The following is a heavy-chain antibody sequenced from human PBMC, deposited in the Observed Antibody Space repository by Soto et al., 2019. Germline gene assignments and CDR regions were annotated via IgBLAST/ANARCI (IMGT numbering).Heavy chain of an antibody. CDR2: MYHSGIT. J-gene: IGHJ6*02. Sequence: SETLSLTCTVSGDSVNNDNYYWSWIRQPPGKGLEWIGSMYHSGITYYNLSLKSRVTISVDTSKNQLSLKLSSATAADTAVYYCARSMYSTSAQLYYGMDVWGQGTTVTVSS. CDR1: GDSVNNDNYY. CDR3: ARSMYSTSAQLYYGMDV. D-gene: IGHD6-6*01. V-gene: IGHV4-38-2*02.